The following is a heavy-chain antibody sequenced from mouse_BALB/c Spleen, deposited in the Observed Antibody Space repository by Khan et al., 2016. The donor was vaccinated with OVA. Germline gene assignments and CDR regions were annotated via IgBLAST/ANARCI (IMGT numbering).Heavy chain of an antibody. CDR3: ASSGTITTVVATDFDY. CDR1: GYSITSDYA. D-gene: IGHD1-1*01. J-gene: IGHJ2*01. V-gene: IGHV3-2*02. CDR2: ISYSGRT. Sequence: EVQLQESGPGLVKPSQSLSLTCTVTGYSITSDYAWNWIRQFPGNKLEWMGYISYSGRTSYNPTLKSRISITRDTSKNKFFLQLNSVTTEDTATYYCASSGTITTVVATDFDYWGQGTTLTVSS.